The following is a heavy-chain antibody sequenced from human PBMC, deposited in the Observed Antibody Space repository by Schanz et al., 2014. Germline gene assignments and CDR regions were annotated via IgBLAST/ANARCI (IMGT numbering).Heavy chain of an antibody. D-gene: IGHD1-26*01. CDR1: GDSIRSYY. CDR3: ARIPNLRWEWFDP. J-gene: IGHJ5*02. Sequence: QVQLQESGPGLVKPSETLSLTCNVSGDSIRSYYWSWIRQPPGKGLEWIGYIYYSGATNYNPSLKSRLTLSGDTSKNQLSLKLASVNAADTAVYYCARIPNLRWEWFDPWGPGTLVTVSS. CDR2: IYYSGAT. V-gene: IGHV4-59*01.